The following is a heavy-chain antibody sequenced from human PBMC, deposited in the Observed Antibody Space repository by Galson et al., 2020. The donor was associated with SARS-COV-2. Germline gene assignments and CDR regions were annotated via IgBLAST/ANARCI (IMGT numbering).Heavy chain of an antibody. CDR3: ARQILTGYYSFYYFDF. Sequence: SETLSLTCTISGGSISSSNYYWGWVRQPPGEGLEWIGSIYYTESNYYNPSLTSRVTMSVDTSRNQFSLKLSSVTAADTAVYYCARQILTGYYSFYYFDFWGQGTLVTVSS. J-gene: IGHJ4*02. CDR2: IYYTESN. V-gene: IGHV4-39*01. CDR1: GGSISSSNYY. D-gene: IGHD3-9*01.